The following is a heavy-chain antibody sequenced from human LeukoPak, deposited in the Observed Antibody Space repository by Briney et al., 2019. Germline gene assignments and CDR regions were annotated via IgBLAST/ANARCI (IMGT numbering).Heavy chain of an antibody. Sequence: SETLSLTCSVSGGSISSGDYYGSWIRQSPEKGLEWIGFIYYSGSVFYNPSLKSRLAISVDSSVNQFSLTLTSVTAADTAVYYCARGGRFCAAGSCYSNWFAPWGQGTLVTVSS. J-gene: IGHJ5*02. D-gene: IGHD2-15*01. CDR1: GGSISSGDYY. CDR2: IYYSGSV. CDR3: ARGGRFCAAGSCYSNWFAP. V-gene: IGHV4-30-4*01.